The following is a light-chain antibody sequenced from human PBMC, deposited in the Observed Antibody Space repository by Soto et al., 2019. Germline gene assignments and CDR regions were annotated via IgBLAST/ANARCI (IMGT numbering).Light chain of an antibody. CDR2: DVS. CDR3: SSYLGSSTLSGV. V-gene: IGLV2-14*01. CDR1: TSDVGGYDY. J-gene: IGLJ1*01. Sequence: QSVLTQPASVSGSPRQSITVSCTGTTSDVGGYDYVAWYQQHPGKAPKLMIYDVSSRPSGVSNRFSGSKSGNTASLTISGLQAEDEADYYCSSYLGSSTLSGVFGTGTKVTVL.